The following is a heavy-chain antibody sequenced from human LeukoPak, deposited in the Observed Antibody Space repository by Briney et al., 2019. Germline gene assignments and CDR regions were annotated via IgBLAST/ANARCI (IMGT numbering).Heavy chain of an antibody. D-gene: IGHD3-10*01. J-gene: IGHJ4*02. CDR3: AREEGSGSYYIFDY. CDR1: RYTLTSYG. Sequence: ASVKDSCKASRYTLTSYGISSVRPAPGQGLEWMGWISVYNGNTNYVQKLQGRVTMTTDTSTRTAYMELRSVRSDGTAVYYCAREEGSGSYYIFDYWGQGTLVTVSS. V-gene: IGHV1-18*01. CDR2: ISVYNGNT.